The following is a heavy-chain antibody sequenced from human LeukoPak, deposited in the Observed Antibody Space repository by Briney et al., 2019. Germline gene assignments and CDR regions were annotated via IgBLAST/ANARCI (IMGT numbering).Heavy chain of an antibody. CDR1: GFTFRNYS. CDR3: TRGSPVVYFDS. V-gene: IGHV3-23*01. Sequence: GGSLRLSCAGSGFTFRNYSMSWVRQAPGKGLEWVSHISTNTASTYYADSVKGRFTISRDNSKNTLYMQMNSLRAEDTAVYYCTRGSPVVYFDSWGQGTLVTVSS. CDR2: ISTNTAST. J-gene: IGHJ4*02.